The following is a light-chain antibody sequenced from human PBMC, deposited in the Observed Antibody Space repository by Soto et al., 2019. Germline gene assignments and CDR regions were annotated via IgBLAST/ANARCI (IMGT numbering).Light chain of an antibody. CDR2: GAS. CDR1: QSFSTSS. CDR3: QQYGSSPYT. J-gene: IGKJ2*01. Sequence: EIVLTQSPGTLSLSPGERATLSCRASQSFSTSSLAGYQQNPGQPPRLLIYGASSRATGIPDRFSGSGSGTDFTLTISRLEPEDFAVYYCQQYGSSPYTFGQGTKLEIK. V-gene: IGKV3-20*01.